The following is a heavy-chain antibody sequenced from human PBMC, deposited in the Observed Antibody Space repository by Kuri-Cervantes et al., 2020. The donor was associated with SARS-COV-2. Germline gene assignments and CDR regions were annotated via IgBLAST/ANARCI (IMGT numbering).Heavy chain of an antibody. V-gene: IGHV5-10-1*01. J-gene: IGHJ4*02. CDR1: GYSFTSYW. D-gene: IGHD2-21*02. Sequence: GGSLRLSCKGSGYSFTSYWISWVRQMPGKGLEWMGRIDPSDSYTSYSPSFQGHITISADKSISTAYLQWSSLKASDTAMYYCARLRICGGDCSPSFDYWGQGTLVTVSS. CDR3: ARLRICGGDCSPSFDY. CDR2: IDPSDSYT.